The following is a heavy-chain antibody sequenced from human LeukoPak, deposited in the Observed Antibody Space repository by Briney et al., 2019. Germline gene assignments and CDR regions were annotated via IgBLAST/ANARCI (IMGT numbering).Heavy chain of an antibody. CDR3: ARDSGIVGASGFDY. CDR2: FDPEDGET. CDR1: GYTLTELS. V-gene: IGHV1-24*01. J-gene: IGHJ4*02. D-gene: IGHD1-26*01. Sequence: GASVKVSCKVSGYTLTELSMHWVRQAPGKGLEWMGGFDPEDGETIYAQKFQGRVTMTEDTSTDTAYMELSSLRSEDTAVYYCARDSGIVGASGFDYWGQGTLVTVSS.